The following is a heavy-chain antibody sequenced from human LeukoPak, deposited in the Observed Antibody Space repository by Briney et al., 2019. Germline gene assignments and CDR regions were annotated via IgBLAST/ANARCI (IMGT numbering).Heavy chain of an antibody. D-gene: IGHD6-19*01. CDR2: IKQDGSEK. CDR1: VFTFSSYW. Sequence: GGSLRLSCGGYVFTFSSYWMSWVRQAPGQGQEWVANIKQDGSEKYYVDSVKGRFTISRVNAMNSLYLQMNSLRAEDTAVYYCARGQLPHYSSGCYDYWGQGTLVTVSS. V-gene: IGHV3-7*01. J-gene: IGHJ4*02. CDR3: ARGQLPHYSSGCYDY.